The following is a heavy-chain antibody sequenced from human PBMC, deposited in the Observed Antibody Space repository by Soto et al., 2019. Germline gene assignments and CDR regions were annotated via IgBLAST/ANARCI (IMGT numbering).Heavy chain of an antibody. J-gene: IGHJ4*02. CDR2: ISGSGGST. Sequence: EVQLLESGGGLVQPGGSLRLSCAASGFTFSSYAMSWVRQAPGKGLEWVSAISGSGGSTYYADSVKGRFTISRDNSKNTRYLQVNSLRAEDTAVYYCAKDRPEDYYDSSGPIDSWGQGTLVTVSS. V-gene: IGHV3-23*01. D-gene: IGHD3-22*01. CDR3: AKDRPEDYYDSSGPIDS. CDR1: GFTFSSYA.